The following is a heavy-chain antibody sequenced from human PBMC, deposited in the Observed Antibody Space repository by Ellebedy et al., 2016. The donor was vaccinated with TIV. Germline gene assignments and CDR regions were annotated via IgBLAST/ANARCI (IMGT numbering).Heavy chain of an antibody. Sequence: GESLKISCAASGFTFSSYGMHWVRQTPDKGLEWVAVIWDDGRNKYYADSVKGRFTISRDNSKNTVYLQMNSLRAEDTAVYYCVRDFITRLSFPGYWGQGTLVTVSS. V-gene: IGHV3-33*01. CDR1: GFTFSSYG. CDR3: VRDFITRLSFPGY. J-gene: IGHJ4*02. D-gene: IGHD3-22*01. CDR2: IWDDGRNK.